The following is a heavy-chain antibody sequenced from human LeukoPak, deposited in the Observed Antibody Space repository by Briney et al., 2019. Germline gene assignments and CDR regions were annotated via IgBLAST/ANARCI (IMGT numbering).Heavy chain of an antibody. Sequence: SETLSLTCTVSGYSISSGYYWGWIRQPPGKGPEWIGSIYHSGSTYYNPSLKSRVTISVDTSKNQFSLKLSSVTAADTAVYYCARDQWIAAAGPFDYWGQGTLVTVSS. CDR1: GYSISSGYY. J-gene: IGHJ4*02. CDR2: IYHSGST. D-gene: IGHD6-13*01. CDR3: ARDQWIAAAGPFDY. V-gene: IGHV4-38-2*02.